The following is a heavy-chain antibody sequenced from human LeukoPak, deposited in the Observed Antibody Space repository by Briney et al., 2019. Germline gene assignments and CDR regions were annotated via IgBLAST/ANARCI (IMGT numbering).Heavy chain of an antibody. CDR1: GFTFSDYF. CDR2: INGRGTYI. Sequence: PGGSLRLSCAASGFTFSDYFMSWARQAPGKGPEWLSYINGRGTYIDYAESLKGRITISRDNAQNSLYLQMNSLRVEDTAVYYCARSGREATEIDYWGQGTLVTVSS. CDR3: ARSGREATEIDY. J-gene: IGHJ4*02. D-gene: IGHD1-1*01. V-gene: IGHV3-11*06.